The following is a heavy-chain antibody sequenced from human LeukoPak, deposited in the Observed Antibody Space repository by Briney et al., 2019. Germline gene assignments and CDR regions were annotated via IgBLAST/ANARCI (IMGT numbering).Heavy chain of an antibody. CDR1: GFTFSSYV. CDR3: ARDFGWLSGFDY. V-gene: IGHV3-30-3*01. J-gene: IGHJ4*02. CDR2: ISFDGSNK. D-gene: IGHD3-9*01. Sequence: PGGSLRLSCAASGFTFSSYVMHWVRQAPGEGLEWVAVISFDGSNKYYGDSLKGRFTISRDNSKNTLYLQMNSLRGEDTAIYDCARDFGWLSGFDYWGQGTLVTVPS.